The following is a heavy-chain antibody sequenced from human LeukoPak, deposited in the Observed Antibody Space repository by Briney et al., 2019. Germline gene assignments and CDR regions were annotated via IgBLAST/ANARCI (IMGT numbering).Heavy chain of an antibody. D-gene: IGHD3-9*01. CDR1: GYSFTSYW. CDR3: AIAYIDYDILTGYGDY. CDR2: IDPSDSYT. Sequence: GESLKISCKGSGYSFTSYWISWVRQMPGKGLEWMGRIDPSDSYTNYSPSFLGHVTISADKSISTAYLQWSSLKASDTAMYYCAIAYIDYDILTGYGDYWGQGTLVTVSS. J-gene: IGHJ4*02. V-gene: IGHV5-10-1*01.